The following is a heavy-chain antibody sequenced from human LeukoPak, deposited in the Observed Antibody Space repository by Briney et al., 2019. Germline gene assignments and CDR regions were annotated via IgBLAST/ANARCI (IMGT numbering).Heavy chain of an antibody. D-gene: IGHD3-22*01. CDR2: ISGSGGST. CDR1: GFTFSSYA. CDR3: GREGVYYYDSSGYRFFDY. V-gene: IGHV3-23*01. J-gene: IGHJ4*02. Sequence: GGSLRLSCAASGFTFSSYAMSWVRQAPGKGLQWVSAISGSGGSTYYADSVKGRFTISRDNSKNTLYLQMNSLRAEDTAVYYCGREGVYYYDSSGYRFFDYWGQGTLVTVSS.